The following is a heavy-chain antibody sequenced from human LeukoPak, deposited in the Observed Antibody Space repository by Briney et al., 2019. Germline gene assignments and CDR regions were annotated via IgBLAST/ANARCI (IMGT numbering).Heavy chain of an antibody. J-gene: IGHJ4*02. CDR2: IYYSGST. CDR1: GGSISSRGYD. V-gene: IGHV4-39*07. D-gene: IGHD3-10*01. CDR3: ARGAGSYLDY. Sequence: PSETLSLTCTVSGGSISSRGYDWGWIRQPRGKGLEWIGNIYYSGSTYYNPSLKSRLTISVDTSKNQFSLKLSSVTAADTAVYHCARGAGSYLDYWGQGTLVTVSS.